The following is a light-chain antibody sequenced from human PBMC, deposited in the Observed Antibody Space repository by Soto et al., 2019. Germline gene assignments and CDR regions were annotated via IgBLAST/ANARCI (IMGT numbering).Light chain of an antibody. CDR3: QQYGGSPRT. CDR2: GAS. V-gene: IGKV3-20*01. CDR1: QGVSSGY. Sequence: EIVLTQSPVTLSLSPGDRATLSCRASQGVSSGYLAWYQQHPGQAPRLLIYGASSRATGIPDRFSGSGFGTDFTLTISRLEPEDFAVYYCQQYGGSPRTFGQGTKVDIK. J-gene: IGKJ1*01.